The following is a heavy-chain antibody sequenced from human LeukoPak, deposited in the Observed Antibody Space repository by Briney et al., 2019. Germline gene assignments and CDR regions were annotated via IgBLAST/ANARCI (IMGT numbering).Heavy chain of an antibody. J-gene: IGHJ6*03. Sequence: SGTLSLTCTVSGGSISSYYWSWIRQPPGKGLEWIGYIYYSGSTYYNPSLKSRVTISVDTSKNQFSLKLSSVTAADTAVYYCARTYGSGHMDVWGKGTTVTISS. CDR1: GGSISSYY. D-gene: IGHD3-10*01. CDR3: ARTYGSGHMDV. V-gene: IGHV4-59*12. CDR2: IYYSGST.